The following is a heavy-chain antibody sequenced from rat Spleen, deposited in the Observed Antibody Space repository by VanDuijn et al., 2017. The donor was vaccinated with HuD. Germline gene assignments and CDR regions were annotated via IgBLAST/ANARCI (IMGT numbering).Heavy chain of an antibody. CDR1: GFTFNKYW. Sequence: EVQLVESGGGLVQPGRSLKLSCVASGFTFNKYWMNWIRQAPGKGLAWAASITNTGGNMYYPDAGKGRFTISRDNAHNTLNLQLNSLRSEDTTADDSAKENYYSADCWGQGVMVTVSS. V-gene: IGHV5-31*01. CDR2: ITNTGGNM. CDR3: AKENYYSADC. J-gene: IGHJ2*01. D-gene: IGHD1-1*01.